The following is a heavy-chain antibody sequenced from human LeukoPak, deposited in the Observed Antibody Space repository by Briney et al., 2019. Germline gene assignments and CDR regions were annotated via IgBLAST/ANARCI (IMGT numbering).Heavy chain of an antibody. CDR3: ARVGAVAGSDY. Sequence: ASVKVSCKTSGGTFSSYAISWVRQAPGQGLEWMGWISAYNGNTNYAQKLQGRVTMTTDTSTSTAYMELRSLRSDDTAVYYCARVGAVAGSDYWGQGTLVTASS. CDR1: GGTFSSYA. CDR2: ISAYNGNT. V-gene: IGHV1-18*01. D-gene: IGHD6-19*01. J-gene: IGHJ4*02.